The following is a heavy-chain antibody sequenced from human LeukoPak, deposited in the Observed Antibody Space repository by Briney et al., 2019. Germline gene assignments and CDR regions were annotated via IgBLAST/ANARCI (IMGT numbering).Heavy chain of an antibody. CDR1: GGSISSYY. D-gene: IGHD3-3*01. Sequence: KTSETLSLTCTVSGGSISSYYWNWIRQPPGKGLEWIGYIYYSGSTNYNPSLKSRVTISVDTSKNQFSLKLSSVTAADTAVYYCARHGASSGLLSYFDYWGQGTLVTASS. CDR3: ARHGASSGLLSYFDY. CDR2: IYYSGST. V-gene: IGHV4-59*08. J-gene: IGHJ4*02.